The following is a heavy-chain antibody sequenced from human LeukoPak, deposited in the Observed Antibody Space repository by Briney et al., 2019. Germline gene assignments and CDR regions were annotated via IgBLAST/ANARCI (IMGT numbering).Heavy chain of an antibody. CDR2: IIRIFSTT. CDR3: ASGYCSTTSCYVNPYFDY. CDR1: GGAFSSYA. Sequence: SVKVSCKASGGAFSSYAIRWVRQAPGQGLEWMGGIIRIFSTTNYTQKFQGRVTISADESTSTAYMELSSLRSEDTAVYYCASGYCSTTSCYVNPYFDYWGQGTLVTVSS. J-gene: IGHJ4*02. V-gene: IGHV1-69*13. D-gene: IGHD2-2*03.